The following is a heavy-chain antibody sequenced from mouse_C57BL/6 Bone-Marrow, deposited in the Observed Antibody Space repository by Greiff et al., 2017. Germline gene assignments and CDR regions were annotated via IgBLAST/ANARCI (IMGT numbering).Heavy chain of an antibody. V-gene: IGHV1-55*01. CDR3: ARKSTTVVAFDY. CDR1: GYTFTSYW. Sequence: QVQLQQPGAELVKPGASVKMSCKASGYTFTSYWITWVKQRPGQGLEWIGDIYPGSGSTNYNEKFKSKATLTVDTSSSTAYMQLSSLTSEDSAVYYCARKSTTVVAFDYWGQGTTLTVSS. D-gene: IGHD1-1*01. J-gene: IGHJ2*01. CDR2: IYPGSGST.